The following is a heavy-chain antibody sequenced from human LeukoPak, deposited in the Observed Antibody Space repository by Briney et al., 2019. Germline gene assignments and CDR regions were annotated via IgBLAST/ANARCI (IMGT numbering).Heavy chain of an antibody. CDR1: ADSLSSGGHY. Sequence: SETLSLTCTVSADSLSSGGHYWAWIRQFPGKGLESIGFIHHSGRSRHNPSLKDRVAISVDTSRKQFALKLSSVTAADTAMYYCARGGNRFGGFYFDYWGQGIQVIVPS. D-gene: IGHD3-10*01. V-gene: IGHV4-31*03. CDR2: IHHSGRS. J-gene: IGHJ4*02. CDR3: ARGGNRFGGFYFDY.